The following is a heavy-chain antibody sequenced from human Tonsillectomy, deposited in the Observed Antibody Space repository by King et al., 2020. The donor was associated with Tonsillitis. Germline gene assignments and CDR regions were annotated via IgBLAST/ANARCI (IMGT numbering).Heavy chain of an antibody. CDR3: ARRAMPDPKDIGPDYDVFDI. V-gene: IGHV4-59*08. J-gene: IGHJ3*02. CDR1: GGSISTSY. Sequence: QLQESGPGLVKPSETLSLTCTVSGGSISTSYWSWIRQPPGKGLEWVGCVHNSGDSNYNPSLKSRVTLSLDTSKSQISLNLKSVTAADTAMYYCARRAMPDPKDIGPDYDVFDIWGQGTMVTVSS. D-gene: IGHD2-15*01. CDR2: VHNSGDS.